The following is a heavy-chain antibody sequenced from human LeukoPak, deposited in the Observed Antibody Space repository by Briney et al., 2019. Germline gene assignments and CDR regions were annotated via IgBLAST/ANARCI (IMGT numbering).Heavy chain of an antibody. CDR2: ISAYNGNT. V-gene: IGHV1-18*01. CDR3: ATVYYYGSGSYDRFDY. D-gene: IGHD3-10*01. CDR1: GYTFTSYG. J-gene: IGHJ4*02. Sequence: ASVKVSCKASGYTFTSYGISWVRQAPGQGLEWMGWISAYNGNTNYAQKLQGRVTMTTDTSTSTAYMELRSLRSDETAVYYCATVYYYGSGSYDRFDYWGQGTLVTVSS.